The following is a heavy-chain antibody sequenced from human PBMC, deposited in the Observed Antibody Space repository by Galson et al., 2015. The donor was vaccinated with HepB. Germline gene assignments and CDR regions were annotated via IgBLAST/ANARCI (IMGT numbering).Heavy chain of an antibody. D-gene: IGHD3-10*01. J-gene: IGHJ4*02. V-gene: IGHV3-15*01. CDR3: MTDGPRGY. Sequence: SLRLSCAASGFTFSEAWMNWARQAPGKGLEWVGRIKNKADGETTDYAAVVKGRFIISRDDSKTTLDLQMNSLKTEDTGVYYCMTDGPRGYWGQGTLVTVSS. CDR2: IKNKADGETT. CDR1: GFTFSEAW.